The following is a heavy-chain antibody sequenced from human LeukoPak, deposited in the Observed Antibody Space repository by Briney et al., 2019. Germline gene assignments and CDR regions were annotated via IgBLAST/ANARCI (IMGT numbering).Heavy chain of an antibody. CDR2: IKQDGSEK. J-gene: IGHJ4*02. V-gene: IGHV3-7*01. Sequence: GGSLRLSXAASGFTFSDFWMNWVCQAPGKGLEWVASIKQDGSEKYYVDSVKGRFSISRDNAKNSLHLQMNSLRAEDTAVYYCAIDHTVDGLVFDYWGQGILVTVSS. CDR1: GFTFSDFW. D-gene: IGHD6-19*01. CDR3: AIDHTVDGLVFDY.